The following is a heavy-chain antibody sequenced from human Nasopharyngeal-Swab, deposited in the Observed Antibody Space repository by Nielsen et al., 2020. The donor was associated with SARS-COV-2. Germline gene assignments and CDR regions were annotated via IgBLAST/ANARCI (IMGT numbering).Heavy chain of an antibody. CDR1: GYTFTSYA. J-gene: IGHJ6*02. D-gene: IGHD1-26*01. Sequence: ASLKISCKASGYTFTSYAMNWVRQAPGQGLEWMGWINTNTGNPTYAQGFTGRFVFSLDTSVSTAYLQLSSLKAEDTAVYYCAREMTLGRRGYYYGMDVWGQGTTVTVSS. V-gene: IGHV7-4-1*02. CDR2: INTNTGNP. CDR3: AREMTLGRRGYYYGMDV.